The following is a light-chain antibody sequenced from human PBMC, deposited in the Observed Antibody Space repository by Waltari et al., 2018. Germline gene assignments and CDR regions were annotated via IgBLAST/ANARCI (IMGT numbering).Light chain of an antibody. CDR3: QSNDGTYDVV. J-gene: IGLJ2*01. V-gene: IGLV6-57*03. CDR1: SGNIASSY. CDR2: ENN. Sequence: FMLTQPHSVSESPGKTVSISCSRSSGNIASSYVQWYQQRPGSAPSTVIYENNQRPSGVPDRFSGSIDSSSKSASLTISGLKTEDEADYYCQSNDGTYDVVFGGGTKLTVL.